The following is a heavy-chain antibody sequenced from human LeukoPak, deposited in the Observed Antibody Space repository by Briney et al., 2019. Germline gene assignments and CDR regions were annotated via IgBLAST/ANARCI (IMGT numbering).Heavy chain of an antibody. J-gene: IGHJ5*02. CDR1: GGSISSYY. D-gene: IGHD3-10*01. CDR3: ARSARFGEYNWFDP. CDR2: IYTSGST. V-gene: IGHV4-4*07. Sequence: SETLSLTCTVPGGSISSYYWSWIRQPAGKGLEWIGRIYTSGSTDYNPSLKSRVTMSVDTSKNQFSLKLSSVTAADTAVYYCARSARFGEYNWFDPWGQGTLVTVSS.